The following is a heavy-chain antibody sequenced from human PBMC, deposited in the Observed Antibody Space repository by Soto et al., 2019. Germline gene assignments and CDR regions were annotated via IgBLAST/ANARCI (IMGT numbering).Heavy chain of an antibody. D-gene: IGHD2-2*01. CDR1: GFTFSSYG. V-gene: IGHV3-33*01. CDR2: IWYDGSNK. CDR3: AREIVVVPAARALDY. J-gene: IGHJ4*02. Sequence: PGGSLRLSYAASGFTFSSYGMHWVRQAPGKGLEWVAVIWYDGSNKYYADSVKGRSTISRDNSKNTLYLQMNSLRAEDTAVYYCAREIVVVPAARALDYWGQGTLVTVSS.